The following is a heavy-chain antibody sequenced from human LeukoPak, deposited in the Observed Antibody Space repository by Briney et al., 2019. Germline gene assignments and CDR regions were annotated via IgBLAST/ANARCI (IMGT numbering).Heavy chain of an antibody. Sequence: GGALRLSCATSGFTFDKYFIHWVRQAPGKGLDWVSSISGTSTYIDYADSVKGRFTISRDNAKNSLYLQMNSLRVEDTAVYYCVRDHQLRDPGCWGQGTLVTVSS. D-gene: IGHD5-24*01. CDR1: GFTFDKYF. V-gene: IGHV3-21*01. CDR2: ISGTSTYI. CDR3: VRDHQLRDPGC. J-gene: IGHJ4*02.